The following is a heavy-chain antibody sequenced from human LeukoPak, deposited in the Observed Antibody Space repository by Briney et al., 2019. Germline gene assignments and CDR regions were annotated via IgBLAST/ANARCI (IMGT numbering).Heavy chain of an antibody. Sequence: GGSLRLSCAASGFTFSSYAMSWVRQAPGKGLEGVSAISGSGGGTYYADSVKGRFTISRDNSKNTLYLQMNSLRAEDTAVYYCAKDVGTLLLYYGMDVWGQGTTVTVSS. J-gene: IGHJ6*02. CDR1: GFTFSSYA. CDR2: ISGSGGGT. D-gene: IGHD2-15*01. V-gene: IGHV3-23*01. CDR3: AKDVGTLLLYYGMDV.